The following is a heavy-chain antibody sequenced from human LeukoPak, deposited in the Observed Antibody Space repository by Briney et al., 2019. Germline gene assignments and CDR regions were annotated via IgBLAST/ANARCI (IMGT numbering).Heavy chain of an antibody. J-gene: IGHJ3*01. CDR2: LYRSGST. CDR3: ATLADGEPAQDTSIKAAFDF. V-gene: IGHV4-30-2*06. Sequence: PSQTLSLTCAVSGGSITTGDYSWTWIRQSPGKALEWIGYLYRSGSTYYNPSLRSRVTISGDRSKNQFSLNLSAVTAADAAVYYCATLADGEPAQDTSIKAAFDFWGQGTVVAVSS. CDR1: GGSITTGDYS. D-gene: IGHD2-21*01.